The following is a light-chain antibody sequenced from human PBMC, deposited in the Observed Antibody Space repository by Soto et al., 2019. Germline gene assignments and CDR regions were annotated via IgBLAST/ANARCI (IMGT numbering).Light chain of an antibody. CDR2: NNN. J-gene: IGLJ3*02. V-gene: IGLV1-44*01. CDR3: AAWDDGLNGVL. Sequence: QSVLTQPPSASGTPGQGVTISCSGSSSNIGSNTVNWYHQLPGTAPKLLISNNNQRPSGVPDRFSGSKSGTSASLAISGLQSEDEADYYCAAWDDGLNGVLFGGGTKLTVL. CDR1: SSNIGSNT.